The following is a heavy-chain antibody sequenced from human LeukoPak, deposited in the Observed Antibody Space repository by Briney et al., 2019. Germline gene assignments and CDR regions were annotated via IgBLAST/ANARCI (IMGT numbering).Heavy chain of an antibody. Sequence: GASVKVSCKASGYTFTSYGISWVRQPPGQGLEWMGWISAYNGNTNYAQKLQGRVTMTTDTSTSTAYMELRSLRSDDTAVYYCARTYCSSTSCYSGYWGQGTLVTVSS. CDR1: GYTFTSYG. J-gene: IGHJ4*02. V-gene: IGHV1-18*01. CDR3: ARTYCSSTSCYSGY. D-gene: IGHD2-2*01. CDR2: ISAYNGNT.